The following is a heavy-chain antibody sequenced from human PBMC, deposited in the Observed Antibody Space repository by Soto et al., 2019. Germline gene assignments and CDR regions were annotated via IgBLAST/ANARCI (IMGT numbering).Heavy chain of an antibody. CDR3: ASGDYDFWSGYPFDY. V-gene: IGHV3-11*01. CDR1: GFTFSVYY. D-gene: IGHD3-3*01. Sequence: GGSLRLSCAASGFTFSVYYMSWIRQAPGKGLEWVSYISSSGSTIYYADSVKGRFTISRDNAKNSLYLQMNSLRAEDTAVYYCASGDYDFWSGYPFDYWGQGTLVTVSS. CDR2: ISSSGSTI. J-gene: IGHJ4*02.